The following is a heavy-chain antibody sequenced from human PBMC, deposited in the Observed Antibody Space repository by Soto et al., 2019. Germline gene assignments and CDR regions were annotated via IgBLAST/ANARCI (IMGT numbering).Heavy chain of an antibody. CDR2: IYYTGTT. CDR3: ARASYYGSGAYYYTY. J-gene: IGHJ4*02. D-gene: IGHD3-22*01. CDR1: GGSISSGDYY. Sequence: QVQLQESGPGLVKPSQTLSLTCTVSGGSISSGDYYWSWIRQPPGKGPEWVGYIYYTGTTHYNPSLKRRVKISPDTSKNQFSLNLNSVTAADTAVYYCARASYYGSGAYYYTYWGQGTLVTVSS. V-gene: IGHV4-30-4*01.